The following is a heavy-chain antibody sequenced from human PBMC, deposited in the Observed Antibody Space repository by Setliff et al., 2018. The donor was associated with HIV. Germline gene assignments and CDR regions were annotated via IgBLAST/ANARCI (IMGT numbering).Heavy chain of an antibody. Sequence: PSETLSLTCTVSGGSGSISSYYWSWIRQPPGKGLEYIGYMYFSGSTNYNPSLKSRVTISVDTSKNQFSLKLSSVTAADTAVYYCARSIAGTGFNYYYFMDVWGKGTTVTVSS. V-gene: IGHV4-61*01. CDR2: MYFSGST. J-gene: IGHJ6*03. CDR3: ARSIAGTGFNYYYFMDV. D-gene: IGHD6-13*01. CDR1: GGSGSISSYY.